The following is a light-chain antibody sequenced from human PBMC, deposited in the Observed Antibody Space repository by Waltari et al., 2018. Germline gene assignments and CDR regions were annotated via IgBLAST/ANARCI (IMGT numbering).Light chain of an antibody. J-gene: IGLJ3*02. V-gene: IGLV3-21*01. CDR2: DDT. CDR3: XXWESSSDXVX. Sequence: XXXTQPPSVSVAPGKTATXACXGXDXGSHXVHWYQQXPGQAPVLVLYDDTDRPSGIPERFTGSNAGNTATLXXXRVEAXDEAXYFCXXWESSSDXVXFXGXTKLTVL. CDR1: DXGSHX.